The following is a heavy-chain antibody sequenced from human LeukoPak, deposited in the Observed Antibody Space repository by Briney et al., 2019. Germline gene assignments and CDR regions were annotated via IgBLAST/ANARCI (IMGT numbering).Heavy chain of an antibody. Sequence: GESLKISCKDSGYSFTSYWIGWVRQMPGKGLEYMGRIDPSDSYTNYSPSFQGHVTVSADKSISTAYLQWSSLKASDTAMYYCASSGTYSSSSSPGTFWGQGTLVTVSS. CDR3: ASSGTYSSSSSPGTF. V-gene: IGHV5-10-1*01. D-gene: IGHD6-6*01. CDR1: GYSFTSYW. J-gene: IGHJ4*02. CDR2: IDPSDSYT.